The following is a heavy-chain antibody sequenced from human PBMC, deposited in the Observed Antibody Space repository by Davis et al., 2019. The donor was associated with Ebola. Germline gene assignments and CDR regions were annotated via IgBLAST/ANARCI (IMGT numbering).Heavy chain of an antibody. CDR2: IYPGDSDT. CDR1: GYSFTSYW. J-gene: IGHJ6*02. D-gene: IGHD3-10*01. V-gene: IGHV5-51*01. CDR3: ARGYGSGSYYFYGMDV. Sequence: GESLKISCKGSGYSFTSYWIGWVRQMPGKGLEWMGIIYPGDSDTRYSPSFLGQVIISADKSISTAYLQWSSLKASDTAMYYCARGYGSGSYYFYGMDVWGQGTTVTVSS.